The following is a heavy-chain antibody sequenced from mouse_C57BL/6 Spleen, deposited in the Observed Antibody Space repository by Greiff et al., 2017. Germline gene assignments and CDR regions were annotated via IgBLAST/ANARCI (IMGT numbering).Heavy chain of an antibody. CDR2: ISSGGSYT. CDR3: ARDYYGDYYAMDY. D-gene: IGHD1-2*01. J-gene: IGHJ4*01. Sequence: EVNVVESGGDLVKPGGSLKLSCAASGFTFSSYGMSWVRQTPDKRLEWVATISSGGSYTYYPDSVKGRFTISRDNAKNTLYLQMSSLKSEDTAMYYCARDYYGDYYAMDYWGQGTSVTVSS. V-gene: IGHV5-6*01. CDR1: GFTFSSYG.